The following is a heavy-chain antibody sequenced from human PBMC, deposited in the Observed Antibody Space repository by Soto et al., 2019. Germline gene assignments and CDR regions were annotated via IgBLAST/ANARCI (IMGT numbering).Heavy chain of an antibody. J-gene: IGHJ3*02. CDR3: ANFLISEVIAVAGRDAFDI. CDR1: GFTFSSYA. CDR2: ISGSGGST. D-gene: IGHD6-19*01. V-gene: IGHV3-23*01. Sequence: GSLRLSCAASGFTFSSYAMSWVRQAPGKGLEWVSAISGSGGSTYYADSVKGRFTISRDNSKNTLYLQMNSLRAEDTAVFYCANFLISEVIAVAGRDAFDIWGQGTMVTV.